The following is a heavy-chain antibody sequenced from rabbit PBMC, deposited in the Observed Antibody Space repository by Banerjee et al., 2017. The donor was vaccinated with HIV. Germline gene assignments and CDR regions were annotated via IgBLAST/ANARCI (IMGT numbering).Heavy chain of an antibody. CDR1: GIDFSSYYR. CDR2: IYTTSGST. D-gene: IGHD7-1*01. J-gene: IGHJ4*01. CDR3: ARGDGAYAGYDGL. Sequence: QQQLEESGGGLVKPGGTLTLTCKASGIDFSSYYRMCWVRQAPGRGLELIACIYTTSGSTWYASWVNGRFTISRSTSLNTVDLQMTSLTGADTATYFCARGDGAYAGYDGLWGQGTLVTVS. V-gene: IGHV1S43*01.